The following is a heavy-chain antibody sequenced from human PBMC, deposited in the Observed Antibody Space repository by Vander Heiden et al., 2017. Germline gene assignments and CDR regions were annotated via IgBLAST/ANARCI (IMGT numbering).Heavy chain of an antibody. CDR2: INHSGST. J-gene: IGHJ4*02. V-gene: IGHV4-34*01. CDR3: ARVRGLDGSGSYYYY. CDR1: GGSFSGYY. D-gene: IGHD3-10*01. Sequence: QVQLQQCGAGLFKPSETLSPTCAVSGGSFSGYYWSWIRQPPGKGLEWIGEINHSGSTNYNPSLKSRVTISVDTSKTQFSLKLSSVTAADTAVYYCARVRGLDGSGSYYYYWGQGTLVTVSS.